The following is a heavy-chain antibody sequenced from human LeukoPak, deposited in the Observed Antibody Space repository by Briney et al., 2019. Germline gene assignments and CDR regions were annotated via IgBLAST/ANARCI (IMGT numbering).Heavy chain of an antibody. CDR1: GYTFSTYG. CDR2: ISGHTGNT. CDR3: ARDLSSGGWTLEFDY. V-gene: IGHV1-18*01. J-gene: IGHJ4*02. Sequence: GASVKVSCKTSGYTFSTYGVTWVRQAPGQGFQWMGWISGHTGNTKYAENFRGRISLTTDTSATTAYMELRSLTSDDTAVYYCARDLSSGGWTLEFDYWGQGSLVTVAS. D-gene: IGHD1-1*01.